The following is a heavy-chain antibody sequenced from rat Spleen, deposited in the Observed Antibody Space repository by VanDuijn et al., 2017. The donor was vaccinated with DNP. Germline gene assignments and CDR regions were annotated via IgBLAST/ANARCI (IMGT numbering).Heavy chain of an antibody. CDR1: GFIFSDYN. V-gene: IGHV5S13*01. J-gene: IGHJ4*01. CDR3: ARSPYSSYMGAMDA. Sequence: EVQLVESGGGLVQPGRSLKLSCAASGFIFSDYNMAWVRQAPKKGLEWVATISPGGGNSYYRDSVKGRFTISRDNAKNTQYLQMDSLRSEDTATYYCARSPYSSYMGAMDAWGQGTSVTVSS. D-gene: IGHD1-2*01. CDR2: ISPGGGNS.